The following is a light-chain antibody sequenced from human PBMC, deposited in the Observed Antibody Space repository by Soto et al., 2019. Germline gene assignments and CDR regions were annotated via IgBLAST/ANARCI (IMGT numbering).Light chain of an antibody. CDR1: QSVSSD. J-gene: IGKJ5*01. CDR3: QQYSSSPIT. V-gene: IGKV3D-15*02. CDR2: GAS. Sequence: EIVMTQSPATLSVSPGERATLSCRASQSVSSDLAWYHQKPGQAPRLLIYGASTRATGIPARFSGSGSGTEFTLTINSLQSEDFAVYYCQQYSSSPITFGQGTRLEI.